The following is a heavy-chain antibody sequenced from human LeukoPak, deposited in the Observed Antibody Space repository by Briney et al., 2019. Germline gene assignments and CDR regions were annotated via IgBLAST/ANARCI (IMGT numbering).Heavy chain of an antibody. CDR3: ASRGIAAADPFDY. CDR1: GGSISSYY. V-gene: IGHV4-59*12. Sequence: SETLSLTCTVSGGSISSYYWSWIRQPPGKGLEWIGYIYYSGSTNYNPSLKSRVTISVDTSKNQFSLKLSSVTAADTAVYYCASRGIAAADPFDYWGQGTLVTVSS. D-gene: IGHD6-13*01. CDR2: IYYSGST. J-gene: IGHJ4*02.